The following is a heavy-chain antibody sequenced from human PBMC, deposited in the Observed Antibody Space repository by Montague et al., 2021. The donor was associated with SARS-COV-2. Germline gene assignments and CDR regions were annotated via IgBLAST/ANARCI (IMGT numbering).Heavy chain of an antibody. V-gene: IGHV3-23*01. CDR1: GFTFSSYA. CDR3: SKLSKSGPTFFDS. D-gene: IGHD6-25*01. J-gene: IGHJ5*01. CDR2: VSGSGADT. Sequence: SLRLSCAASGFTFSSYAMSWVRQPPGKGLEWVSGVSGSGADTYYADAVKGRFTISRDNSKNTVFLQMSSLRAEDTADFYCSKLSKSGPTFFDSWGQGTLVTVSS.